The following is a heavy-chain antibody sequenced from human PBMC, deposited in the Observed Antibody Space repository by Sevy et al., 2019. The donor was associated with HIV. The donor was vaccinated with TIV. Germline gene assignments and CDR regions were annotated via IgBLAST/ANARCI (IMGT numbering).Heavy chain of an antibody. CDR2: ISSSSSTI. J-gene: IGHJ3*02. D-gene: IGHD3-22*01. Sequence: GGSLRLSCAASGFTFSSYSMNWVRQAPGKGLEWVSYISSSSSTIYYAYSVKGRITISRDNAKNSLYLQMNSLRAEDTAVYYCATRYYYDSSGLGGVFDIWGQGTMVTVSS. V-gene: IGHV3-48*01. CDR3: ATRYYYDSSGLGGVFDI. CDR1: GFTFSSYS.